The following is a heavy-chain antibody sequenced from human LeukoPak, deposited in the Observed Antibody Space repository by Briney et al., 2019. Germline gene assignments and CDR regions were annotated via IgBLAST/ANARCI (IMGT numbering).Heavy chain of an antibody. D-gene: IGHD3-22*01. CDR3: ATGLGHYYDY. CDR2: VISDGSST. Sequence: PRGSLRLSCAASGIRFNNYWMHWVRQAPGKGLLWVSRVISDGSSTVYADSVKGRFTISRDNARTTVYLQMSSLRRDDTATYYCATGLGHYYDYWGQGSLVTVSS. CDR1: GIRFNNYW. J-gene: IGHJ4*02. V-gene: IGHV3-74*01.